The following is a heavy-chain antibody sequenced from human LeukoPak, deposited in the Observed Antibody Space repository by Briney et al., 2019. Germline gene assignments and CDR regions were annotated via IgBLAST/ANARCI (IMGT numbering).Heavy chain of an antibody. J-gene: IGHJ4*02. Sequence: SETLSLTCTVSGYSISSGYYWSWIRQPAGKGLEWIGRIYTSGSTNYNPSLKSRVTISVDTSKNQFSLKLSSVTAADTAVYYCAREVRRSGDTRADYWGQGTLVTVSS. CDR2: IYTSGST. CDR3: AREVRRSGDTRADY. CDR1: GYSISSGYY. D-gene: IGHD3-3*01. V-gene: IGHV4-61*02.